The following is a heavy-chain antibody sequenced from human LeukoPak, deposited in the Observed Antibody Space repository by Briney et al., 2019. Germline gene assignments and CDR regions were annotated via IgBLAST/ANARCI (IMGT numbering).Heavy chain of an antibody. CDR1: GGSFSGYY. Sequence: SETLSLTCAVYGGSFSGYYWSWIRQPPGKGLEWIGYIYYSGSTNYNPSLKSRVTISVDTSKNQFSLKLSSVTAADTAVYYCARDLLIYDFWSGYYHQGAFDIWGQGTMVTVSS. D-gene: IGHD3-3*01. CDR2: IYYSGST. CDR3: ARDLLIYDFWSGYYHQGAFDI. V-gene: IGHV4-59*01. J-gene: IGHJ3*02.